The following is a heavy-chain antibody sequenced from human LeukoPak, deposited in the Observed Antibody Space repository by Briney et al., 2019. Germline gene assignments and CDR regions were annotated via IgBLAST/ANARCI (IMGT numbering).Heavy chain of an antibody. D-gene: IGHD3-10*01. J-gene: IGHJ4*02. CDR3: ARGGWVRGVITRNGLDY. CDR2: INPNSGGT. Sequence: ASVKVSRKASGYTFTDYYMHWVRQAPGQGLEWMGWINPNSGGTSYAQKFQGRVTMTRDMSISTAYMDLSSLRSDDTAVYYCARGGWVRGVITRNGLDYWGQGTLVTVSS. V-gene: IGHV1-2*02. CDR1: GYTFTDYY.